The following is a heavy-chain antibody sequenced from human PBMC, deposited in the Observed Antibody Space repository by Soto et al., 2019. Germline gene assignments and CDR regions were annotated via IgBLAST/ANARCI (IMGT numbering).Heavy chain of an antibody. CDR2: ISAYNGNT. V-gene: IGHV1-18*01. CDR3: ARDRYYYDSSGTLDY. J-gene: IGHJ4*02. D-gene: IGHD3-22*01. Sequence: ASVKVSCKASGYTFTSYGISWVRQAPGQGHEWMGWISAYNGNTNYAQKLQGRVTMTTDTSTSTAYMELRSLRSDDTAVYYCARDRYYYDSSGTLDYWGQGTLVTVSS. CDR1: GYTFTSYG.